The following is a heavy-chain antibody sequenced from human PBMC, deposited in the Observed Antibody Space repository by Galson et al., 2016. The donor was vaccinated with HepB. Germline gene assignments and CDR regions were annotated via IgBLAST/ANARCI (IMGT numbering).Heavy chain of an antibody. CDR2: IRGSGGGI. Sequence: SLRLSCAGSGFTFATYPMSWVRQAPGKGLEWVSGIRGSGGGIDYADSVKGRFTIPRDNSKNTPYLQMSSLRAGDTAVYYCARGVYGDHGWFDYWGQGTLVTVSS. D-gene: IGHD4-17*01. CDR3: ARGVYGDHGWFDY. CDR1: GFTFATYP. V-gene: IGHV3-23*01. J-gene: IGHJ4*02.